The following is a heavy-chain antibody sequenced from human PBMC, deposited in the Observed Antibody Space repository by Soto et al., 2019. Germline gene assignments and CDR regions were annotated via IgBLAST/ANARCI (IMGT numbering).Heavy chain of an antibody. V-gene: IGHV3-11*06. CDR1: GFTFSDNY. D-gene: IGHD1-1*01. Sequence: PGGSLRLSCAASGFTFSDNYMSWIRQAPGKGLEWIGYSSNSGSFTRYADSVKGRFSISRDNAKNSLYLQINSLRGDDTAIYYCVRSGDNYNLLDYWGQGTPVTVSS. CDR2: SSNSGSFT. J-gene: IGHJ4*02. CDR3: VRSGDNYNLLDY.